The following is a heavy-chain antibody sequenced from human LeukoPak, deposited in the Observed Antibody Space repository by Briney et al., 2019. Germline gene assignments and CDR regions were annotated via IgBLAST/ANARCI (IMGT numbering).Heavy chain of an antibody. D-gene: IGHD1-26*01. J-gene: IGHJ4*02. CDR1: GGSISSYY. CDR2: IFYTGST. V-gene: IGHV4-59*01. Sequence: TSDTLSLPCTVSGGSISSYYWNWLRQPPGKGLGWIRYIFYTGSTKFTPSLKNRATISVDPSKKQISLKLRSVTAADTAVYYCAREIGYGRPFDYWGQGTLVTVSS. CDR3: AREIGYGRPFDY.